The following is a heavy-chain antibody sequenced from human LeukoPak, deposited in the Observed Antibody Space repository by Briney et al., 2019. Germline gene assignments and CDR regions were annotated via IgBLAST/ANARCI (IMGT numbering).Heavy chain of an antibody. V-gene: IGHV3-23*01. CDR1: GFTFMNYA. CDR3: ARSGLSRFGF. D-gene: IGHD2/OR15-2a*01. J-gene: IGHJ4*02. Sequence: GGSLRLSCANSGFTFMNYAMSWVRQAPGKGLEWVSGISGSGGSTYYADSVKGRFTISRDNSRNTLYLQMNSLRAEDTAVYYCARSGLSRFGFWGQGTLVTVSS. CDR2: ISGSGGST.